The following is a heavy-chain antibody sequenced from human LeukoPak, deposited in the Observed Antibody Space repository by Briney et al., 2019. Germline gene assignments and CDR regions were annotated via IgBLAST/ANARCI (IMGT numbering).Heavy chain of an antibody. CDR2: INAGNGNT. CDR1: GYTFTSYA. Sequence: ASVKVSCKASGYTFTSYAMHWVRQAPGQRLEWMGWINAGNGNTKYSQKFQGRVTITRDTSASTAYMELSSLRSEDTAVYYCARERRGDRANDAFDIWGQGTMVTVSS. D-gene: IGHD4-17*01. V-gene: IGHV1-3*01. CDR3: ARERRGDRANDAFDI. J-gene: IGHJ3*02.